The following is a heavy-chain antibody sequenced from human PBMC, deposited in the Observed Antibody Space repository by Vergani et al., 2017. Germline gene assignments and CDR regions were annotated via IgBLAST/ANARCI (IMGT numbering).Heavy chain of an antibody. CDR1: GGSISRGDSY. J-gene: IGHJ4*02. V-gene: IGHV4-30-4*08. D-gene: IGHD2-8*01. CDR3: ASRLVVRCIDY. CDR2: IYYTGST. Sequence: QVQLQESGPGLVKSSQTLSLTCSVSGGSISRGDSYWSWIRQSPGKALEWIGYIYYTGSTKYNPALESRLSISVDTSKNQFSLKLSSVTAADTAVYYCASRLVVRCIDYCGQGTLVTVSS.